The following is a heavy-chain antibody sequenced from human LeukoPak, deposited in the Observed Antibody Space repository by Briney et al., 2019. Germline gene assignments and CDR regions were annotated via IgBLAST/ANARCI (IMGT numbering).Heavy chain of an antibody. CDR1: GYTFTSYD. Sequence: ASVKVSCKASGYTFTSYDISWVRQAPGQGLEWMGGIIPIFGTANYAQKFQGRVTITADESTSTAYMELSSLRSEDTAVYYCARGAHYYGSGSYYYYYYMDVWGKGTTVTISS. CDR3: ARGAHYYGSGSYYYYYYMDV. D-gene: IGHD3-10*01. CDR2: IIPIFGTA. V-gene: IGHV1-69*13. J-gene: IGHJ6*03.